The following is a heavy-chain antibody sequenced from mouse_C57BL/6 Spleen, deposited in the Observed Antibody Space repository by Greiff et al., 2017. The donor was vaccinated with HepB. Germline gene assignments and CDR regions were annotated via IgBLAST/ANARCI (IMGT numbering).Heavy chain of an antibody. D-gene: IGHD1-1*01. V-gene: IGHV5-4*01. CDR2: ISDGGSYT. CDR3: AREGSSSYAMDY. J-gene: IGHJ4*01. Sequence: EVMLVESGGGLVKPGGSLKLSCAASGFTFSSYAMSWVRQTPEKRLEWVATISDGGSYTYYPDNVKGRFTISRDNAKNNLYLQMSHLKSEDTAMYYCAREGSSSYAMDYWGQGTSVTVSS. CDR1: GFTFSSYA.